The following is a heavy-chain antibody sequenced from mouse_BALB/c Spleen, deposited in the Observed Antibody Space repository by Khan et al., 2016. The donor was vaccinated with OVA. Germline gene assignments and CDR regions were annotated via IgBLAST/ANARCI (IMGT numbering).Heavy chain of an antibody. CDR3: ASGIYYFGSRYIDY. CDR1: GFSLTSYG. CDR2: IWSDGFT. Sequence: QVQLKESGPGLVAPSQSLSITCTVSGFSLTSYGVHWVRQPPGKGLEWLVVIWSDGFTTYNSTLKSRLSISKDNSKSQVFLKMNSLQTDDTAMYYCASGIYYFGSRYIDYWGQGTSVTVSS. J-gene: IGHJ4*01. D-gene: IGHD1-1*01. V-gene: IGHV2-6*02.